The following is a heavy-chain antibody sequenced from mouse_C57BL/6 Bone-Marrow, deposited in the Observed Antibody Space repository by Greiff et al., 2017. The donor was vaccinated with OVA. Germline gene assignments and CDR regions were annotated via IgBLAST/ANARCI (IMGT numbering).Heavy chain of an antibody. Sequence: EVKLMESVAELVRPGASVKLSCTASGFTIKNTYMPWVKQRPEQGLEWIGRIDPANGYTNYAPKFQGQVTISADTSSNTDYLQLSSLTSEDTAIYCCARAGTGFAYWGQGTLVTVSA. J-gene: IGHJ3*01. CDR3: ARAGTGFAY. D-gene: IGHD4-1*01. CDR2: IDPANGYT. V-gene: IGHV14-3*01. CDR1: GFTIKNTY.